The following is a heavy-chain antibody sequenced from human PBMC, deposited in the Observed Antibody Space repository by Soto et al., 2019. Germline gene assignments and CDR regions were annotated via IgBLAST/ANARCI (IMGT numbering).Heavy chain of an antibody. D-gene: IGHD5-18*01. Sequence: QLQLQESGPGLVKPSETLSLTCTVSGGSISSSSYYWGWIRQPPGKGLEWIGSIYYSGSTYYNPSLKSRVTISVDTSKNQFSLKLSSVTAADTAVYYCARQGSGYSYARENIFDYWGQGTLVTVSS. CDR1: GGSISSSSYY. CDR2: IYYSGST. V-gene: IGHV4-39*01. CDR3: ARQGSGYSYARENIFDY. J-gene: IGHJ4*02.